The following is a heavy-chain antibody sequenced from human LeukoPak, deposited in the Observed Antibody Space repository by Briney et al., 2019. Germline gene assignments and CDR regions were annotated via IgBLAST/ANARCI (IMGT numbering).Heavy chain of an antibody. V-gene: IGHV3-33*01. D-gene: IGHD3-22*01. CDR3: ARQGGYDSSGFDY. Sequence: PGGSLRLSCAASGFTFSSYGMHWVRQAPGKGLEWVAVIWYDGSNKYYADSVKGRFTISRDNSKNTLYLQMNSLRAEDTAVYYCARQGGYDSSGFDYWGQGTLVTVSS. CDR2: IWYDGSNK. CDR1: GFTFSSYG. J-gene: IGHJ4*02.